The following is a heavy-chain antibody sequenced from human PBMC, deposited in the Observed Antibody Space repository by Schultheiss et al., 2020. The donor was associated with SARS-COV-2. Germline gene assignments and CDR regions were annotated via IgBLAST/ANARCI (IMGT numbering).Heavy chain of an antibody. V-gene: IGHV4-59*01. CDR3: ARDRREYYYDSSGYPDAFDI. J-gene: IGHJ3*02. D-gene: IGHD3-22*01. CDR1: GGSISSYY. Sequence: SGPTLVKPTETLTLTCTVSGGSISSYYWSWIRQPPGKGLEWIGYIYYSGSTNYNPSLKSRVTISVDTSKNQFSLKLSSVTAADTAVYYCARDRREYYYDSSGYPDAFDIWGQGTMVTVSS. CDR2: IYYSGST.